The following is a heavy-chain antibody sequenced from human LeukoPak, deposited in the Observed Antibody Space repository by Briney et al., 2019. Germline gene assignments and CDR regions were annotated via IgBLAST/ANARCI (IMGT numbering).Heavy chain of an antibody. CDR3: ARERDYYDSSGYVDY. D-gene: IGHD3-22*01. J-gene: IGHJ4*02. Sequence: SETLSLTCAVYGGSFSGYYWSGLRQPPGKGLEWSGEISHSGSTNYNPSLKSRVTISVDTSTNHFSLKLSSVTAADTAVYYCARERDYYDSSGYVDYWGQGTLVTVSS. V-gene: IGHV4-34*01. CDR1: GGSFSGYY. CDR2: ISHSGST.